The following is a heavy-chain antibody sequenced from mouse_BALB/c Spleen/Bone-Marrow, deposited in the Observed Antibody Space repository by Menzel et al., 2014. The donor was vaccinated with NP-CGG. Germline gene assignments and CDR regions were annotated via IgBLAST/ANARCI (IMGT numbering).Heavy chain of an antibody. Sequence: VKLQESGAGLVRPGTSVKVSCTASGYAFTNYLIQWVQQRPGQGLEWIGVINPGSGATYYHEQFTGQGTLTADKSSSNVNIQHSSLTSGDYAVYFCARHYFDYWGQGTSLTVSS. CDR1: GYAFTNYL. CDR3: ARHYFDY. CDR2: INPGSGAT. V-gene: IGHV1-54*01. J-gene: IGHJ2*02.